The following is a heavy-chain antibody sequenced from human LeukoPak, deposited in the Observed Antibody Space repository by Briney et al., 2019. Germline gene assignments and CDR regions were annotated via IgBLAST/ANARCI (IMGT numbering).Heavy chain of an antibody. CDR2: ISYDGSNK. J-gene: IGHJ5*02. Sequence: PGGSLRLSCAASGFTFSSYGMHWVRQAPGKGLEWVAVISYDGSNKYYADSVKGRFTISRDNSKNTLYLQMNSLRAEDTAVYYCAKEATTVTTPNWFDPWGQGTLVTVSS. CDR3: AKEATTVTTPNWFDP. V-gene: IGHV3-30*18. D-gene: IGHD4-17*01. CDR1: GFTFSSYG.